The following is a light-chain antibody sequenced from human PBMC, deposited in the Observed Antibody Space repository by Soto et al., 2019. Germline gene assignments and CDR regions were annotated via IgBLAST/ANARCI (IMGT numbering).Light chain of an antibody. CDR2: GNS. CDR1: SSNIGAGYD. Sequence: QSVLTQPPSVSGAPGQRVTISCTGSSSNIGAGYDVHWYQQLPGTAPKLLIYGNSNRPSGVPDRFSGSKSGTSASLAITGLQAEDEADYYCLSYDSSLRGVVFGGGTKLTVL. V-gene: IGLV1-40*01. J-gene: IGLJ2*01. CDR3: LSYDSSLRGVV.